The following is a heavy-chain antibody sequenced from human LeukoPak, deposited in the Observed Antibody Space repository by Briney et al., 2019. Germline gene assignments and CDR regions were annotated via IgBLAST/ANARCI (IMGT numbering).Heavy chain of an antibody. CDR2: INANSGGT. CDR1: GHTSTDYY. J-gene: IGHJ4*02. Sequence: ASVKVSCKASGHTSTDYYVHRVRQAPGQGLEWMGCINANSGGTNYAQRFQGRVTMTRDTSITTVYMELSSLTSDDTAVYYCARNPIRADGYNLDYWGQGTLVTVSS. V-gene: IGHV1-2*02. CDR3: ARNPIRADGYNLDY. D-gene: IGHD5-24*01.